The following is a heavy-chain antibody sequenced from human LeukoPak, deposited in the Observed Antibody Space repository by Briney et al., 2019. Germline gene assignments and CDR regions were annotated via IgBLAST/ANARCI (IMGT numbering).Heavy chain of an antibody. CDR1: GFTFSTYW. CDR2: INSDGTSI. J-gene: IGHJ4*01. D-gene: IGHD2-15*01. Sequence: GGSLRLPCAASGFTFSTYWMHWVRQVPGKGLVWVSRINSDGTSISYADSVKGRFTISRDNAKNTLYLQLDSLRAEDTAVYSCARGSYSFDSWGHGTLVTVSS. V-gene: IGHV3-74*01. CDR3: ARGSYSFDS.